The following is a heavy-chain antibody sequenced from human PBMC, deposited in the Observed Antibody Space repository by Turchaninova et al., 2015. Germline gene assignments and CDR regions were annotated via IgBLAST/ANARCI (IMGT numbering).Heavy chain of an antibody. CDR3: TRADVPGYCGSAACYNWFDP. J-gene: IGHJ5*02. D-gene: IGHD2-21*01. V-gene: IGHV1-69*01. Sequence: VKRSGRSFGDTIRTHSLNEGRQSPGQGPEWMGGIIPAYPPANYIQKFQDRVTISADESTSTAYLEVSGLTSDDTAVYYCTRADVPGYCGSAACYNWFDPWGQGTSVIVTS. CDR2: IIPAYPPA. CDR1: GDTIRTHS.